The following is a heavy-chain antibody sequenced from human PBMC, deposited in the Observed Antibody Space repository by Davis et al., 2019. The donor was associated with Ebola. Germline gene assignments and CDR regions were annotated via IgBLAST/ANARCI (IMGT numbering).Heavy chain of an antibody. CDR2: ISSSSSYI. CDR1: GFTFSNAW. CDR3: ARDRPSEALFDQ. V-gene: IGHV3-21*01. J-gene: IGHJ4*02. Sequence: GGSLRLSCAASGFTFSNAWMSWVRQAPGKGLEWVSSISSSSSYIYYADSVKGRFTISRDNAKNSLYLQMNSLRAEDTAVYYCARDRPSEALFDQWGQGTLVTVSS. D-gene: IGHD3-3*02.